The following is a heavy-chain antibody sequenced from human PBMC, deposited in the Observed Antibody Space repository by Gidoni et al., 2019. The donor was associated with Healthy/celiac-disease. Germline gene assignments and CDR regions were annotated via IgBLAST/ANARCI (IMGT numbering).Heavy chain of an antibody. D-gene: IGHD6-13*01. CDR2: ISDDGSNK. CDR3: AREGIAAAGTILYYYYYGMDV. Sequence: QVQLVESGGGVVQPGRSLRLSCAASGFTFSSYAMHWVRQAPGKGLEWVAVISDDGSNKYYADSVKGRFTISRDNSKNTLYLKMNSLRAEDTAVYYCAREGIAAAGTILYYYYYGMDVWGQGTTVTVSS. V-gene: IGHV3-30-3*01. J-gene: IGHJ6*02. CDR1: GFTFSSYA.